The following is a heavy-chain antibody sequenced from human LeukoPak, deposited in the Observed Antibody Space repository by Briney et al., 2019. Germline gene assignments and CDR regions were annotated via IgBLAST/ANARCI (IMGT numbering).Heavy chain of an antibody. CDR3: ARAGYCSGGSCYSGAVGCNDY. D-gene: IGHD2-15*01. CDR2: IDHGGSST. CDR1: DFMFSSYW. J-gene: IGHJ4*02. Sequence: GGSLRLSCAASDFMFSSYWMDWVRQAPGKGLVWVSRIDHGGSSTNYADSVKGRFTISRDNSKKTLYLQMNSLRAEDTAVYYCARAGYCSGGSCYSGAVGCNDYWGQGTLVTVAS. V-gene: IGHV3-74*01.